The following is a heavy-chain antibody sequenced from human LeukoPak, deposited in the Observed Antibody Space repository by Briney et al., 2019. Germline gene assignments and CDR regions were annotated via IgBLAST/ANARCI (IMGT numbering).Heavy chain of an antibody. CDR1: GFTFSSYS. CDR3: ARDVRIAVAGTLWYYYYMDV. CDR2: ISSSSSYI. J-gene: IGHJ6*03. Sequence: GGSLRLSCAASGFTFSSYSMNWVRQAPGKGLEWVSSISSSSSYIYYADSVKGRFTISRDNAKNSLYLQMNSLRAEDTAVYYCARDVRIAVAGTLWYYYYMDVWGKGTTVTGSS. D-gene: IGHD6-19*01. V-gene: IGHV3-21*01.